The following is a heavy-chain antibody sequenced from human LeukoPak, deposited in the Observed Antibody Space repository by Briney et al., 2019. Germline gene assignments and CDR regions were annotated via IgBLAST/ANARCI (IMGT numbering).Heavy chain of an antibody. CDR3: AKEGFDS. Sequence: SETLSLTCTVFGVPITSHYWSWIRQPPGKGLEWIGYVSFSGTTKYSPSLNNRVTISRDTSKNQFSLRLNSVTAADTAVYFCAKEGFDSWGQGTLVTVSS. J-gene: IGHJ4*02. CDR1: GVPITSHY. V-gene: IGHV4-59*11. CDR2: VSFSGTT.